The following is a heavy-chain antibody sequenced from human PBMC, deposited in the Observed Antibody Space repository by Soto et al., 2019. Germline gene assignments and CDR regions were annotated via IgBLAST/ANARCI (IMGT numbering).Heavy chain of an antibody. V-gene: IGHV1-69*02. Sequence: QVQLVQSGAEVKKPGSSVKVSCKASGGTFSSYTISWVRQAPGQGLEWMGRIIPILGIANYAQKFQGRVTITADKSTSTAYMELSSLRSEDTAVYYCASSAFTYYYGSGQGRDWFDPWGQGTLVTVSS. D-gene: IGHD3-10*01. CDR2: IIPILGIA. CDR3: ASSAFTYYYGSGQGRDWFDP. J-gene: IGHJ5*02. CDR1: GGTFSSYT.